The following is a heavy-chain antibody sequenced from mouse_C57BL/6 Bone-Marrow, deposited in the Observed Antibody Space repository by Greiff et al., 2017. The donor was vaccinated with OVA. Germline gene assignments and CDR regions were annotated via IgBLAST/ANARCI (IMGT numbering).Heavy chain of an antibody. V-gene: IGHV1-85*01. CDR3: ARGNYYGLWYFDV. D-gene: IGHD1-1*01. J-gene: IGHJ1*03. Sequence: VQGVESGPELVKPGASVKLSCKASGYTFTSYDINWVKQRPGQGLEWIGWIYPRDGSTKYNEKFKGKATLTVDTSSSTAYMELHSLTSEDSAVYFCARGNYYGLWYFDVWGTGTTVTVSS. CDR2: IYPRDGST. CDR1: GYTFTSYD.